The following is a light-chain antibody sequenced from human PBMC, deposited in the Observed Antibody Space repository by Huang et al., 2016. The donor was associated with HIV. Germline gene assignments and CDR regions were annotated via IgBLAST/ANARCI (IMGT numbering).Light chain of an antibody. Sequence: EIVLTQSPGTLSLSPGERATLSCRASEGVNNYLAWYQQKHGQAPRLLIYNTANRATGIPDRFSGSGSGTYFTLVISRLEPEDVAVYYCHQYNSLPQTFGQGTRVDLK. V-gene: IGKV3-20*01. CDR1: EGVNNY. J-gene: IGKJ1*01. CDR3: HQYNSLPQT. CDR2: NTA.